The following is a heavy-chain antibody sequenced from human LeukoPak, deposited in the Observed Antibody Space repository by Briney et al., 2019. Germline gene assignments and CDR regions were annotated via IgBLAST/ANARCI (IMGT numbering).Heavy chain of an antibody. D-gene: IGHD3-22*01. CDR1: GGSISSSSYY. CDR2: IYTSGST. Sequence: SETLSLTCTVSGGSISSSSYYWDWIRQSPGKGLEWIGRIYTSGSTNYNPSLKSRVTMSVDTSKNQFSLKLSSVTAADTAVYYCAREGYYDSSGYSPPDYWGQGTLVTVSS. J-gene: IGHJ4*02. CDR3: AREGYYDSSGYSPPDY. V-gene: IGHV4-39*07.